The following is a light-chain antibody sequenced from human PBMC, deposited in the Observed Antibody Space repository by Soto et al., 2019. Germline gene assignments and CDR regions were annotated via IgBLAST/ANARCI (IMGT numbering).Light chain of an antibody. J-gene: IGKJ1*01. Sequence: DIQMTQSPSSLSASVGDRVTITCRASQSISTYLNWYKVKPGTAPKLLIYAASNLQSGDPSGFSGGASGTDFTLTISNLQPEDFATYFCQQSYSRPRAFGQGTKVEIK. CDR1: QSISTY. CDR2: AAS. CDR3: QQSYSRPRA. V-gene: IGKV1-39*01.